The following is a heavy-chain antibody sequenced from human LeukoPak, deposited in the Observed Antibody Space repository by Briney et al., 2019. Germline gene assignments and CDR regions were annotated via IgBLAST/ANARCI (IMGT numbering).Heavy chain of an antibody. D-gene: IGHD2-15*01. CDR1: GYSISSGYYW. J-gene: IGHJ4*02. V-gene: IGHV2-5*02. CDR3: ALHPSRGGFDY. Sequence: TLSLTCTVSGYSISSGYYWGWIRQPPGKALEWLALIYWDDDKRYSPSLKSRLTITKGTSKNQVVLTMTNMDPVDTATYYCALHPSRGGFDYWGQGTLVTVSS. CDR2: IYWDDDK.